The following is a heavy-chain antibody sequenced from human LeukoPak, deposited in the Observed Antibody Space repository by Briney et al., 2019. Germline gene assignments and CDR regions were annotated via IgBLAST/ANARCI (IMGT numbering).Heavy chain of an antibody. CDR2: IKTDGSIA. Sequence: GGSLRLSCAASGFSFSFYWMHWVRQAPGKGPVWVSRIKTDGSIADYADSVKGRFTISRDNAKNTIYLQMNSLRADDTAVYYCAKDGGTHFDHWGQGTLVTVSS. CDR3: AKDGGTHFDH. CDR1: GFSFSFYW. J-gene: IGHJ4*02. V-gene: IGHV3-74*01. D-gene: IGHD1-26*01.